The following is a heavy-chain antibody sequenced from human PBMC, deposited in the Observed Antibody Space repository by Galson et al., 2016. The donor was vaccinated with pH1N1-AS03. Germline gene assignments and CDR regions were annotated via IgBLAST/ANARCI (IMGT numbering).Heavy chain of an antibody. CDR2: INPYNGNT. D-gene: IGHD6-13*01. J-gene: IGHJ4*02. Sequence: SVKVSCKASGYIFTGFYVHWVRQAPGQGLEWMGWINPYNGNTNYAQKLQGRVTMTTDTSTSTAYMELRSLRSDDTAVYYCARAAAGTASLVWGQGTLVTVSS. CDR1: GYIFTGFY. CDR3: ARAAAGTASLV. V-gene: IGHV1-18*04.